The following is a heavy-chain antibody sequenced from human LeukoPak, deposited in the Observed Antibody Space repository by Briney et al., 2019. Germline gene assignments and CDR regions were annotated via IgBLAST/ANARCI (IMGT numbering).Heavy chain of an antibody. CDR2: ISYDESNT. CDR3: TTVSFDFWSGYLYS. CDR1: GFTFSSYA. D-gene: IGHD3-3*01. Sequence: GGSLRLSCAASGFTFSSYAMHWVRQAPGKGLEWVALISYDESNTFYADSVKGRFTISRDNSKNTLYLQMNSLKTEDTAVYYCTTVSFDFWSGYLYSWGQGTLVTVSS. V-gene: IGHV3-30*04. J-gene: IGHJ4*02.